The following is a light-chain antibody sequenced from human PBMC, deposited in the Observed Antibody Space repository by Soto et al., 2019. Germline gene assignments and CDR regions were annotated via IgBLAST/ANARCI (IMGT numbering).Light chain of an antibody. CDR3: ATWDRSLSVGV. CDR1: SSNIGNNY. CDR2: DND. V-gene: IGLV1-51*01. J-gene: IGLJ2*01. Sequence: QSVLTQPPSVSAAPGQTVTISCSGSSSNIGNNYVFWYQQLPGTAPKLLIYDNDKRPSGIPDRFSGYKSGTSATLGITGLQTGDEADYYCATWDRSLSVGVFGGGTKLTVL.